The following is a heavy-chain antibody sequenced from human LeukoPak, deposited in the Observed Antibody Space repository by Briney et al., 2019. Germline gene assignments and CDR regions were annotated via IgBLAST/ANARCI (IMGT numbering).Heavy chain of an antibody. Sequence: GGSLRLSCAASGFTFSSYAMSWVRQAPGKGLEWVSVISGNGGRTYYADSVKGRFTISRDNSKNTLYLQMNSLRAEDTAVYCCAKVRDLDTVLGRFDNWGQGTLVTVSS. CDR3: AKVRDLDTVLGRFDN. V-gene: IGHV3-23*01. CDR2: ISGNGGRT. J-gene: IGHJ5*02. D-gene: IGHD5-18*01. CDR1: GFTFSSYA.